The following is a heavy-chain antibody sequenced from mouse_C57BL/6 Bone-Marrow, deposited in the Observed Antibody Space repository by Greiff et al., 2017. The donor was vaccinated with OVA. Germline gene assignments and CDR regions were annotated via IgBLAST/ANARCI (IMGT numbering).Heavy chain of an antibody. CDR3: ARDGNYFFYAMDY. V-gene: IGHV1-9*01. J-gene: IGHJ4*01. CDR2: ILPGSGST. CDR1: GYTFTGYW. D-gene: IGHD2-1*01. Sequence: VQRVESGAELMKPGASVKLSCKAPGYTFTGYWIEWVKQRPGHGLEWIGEILPGSGSTNYNEKFKGKATFTADPSSNTAYMQLSSLTTEDSAIYYCARDGNYFFYAMDYWGQGTSVTVSS.